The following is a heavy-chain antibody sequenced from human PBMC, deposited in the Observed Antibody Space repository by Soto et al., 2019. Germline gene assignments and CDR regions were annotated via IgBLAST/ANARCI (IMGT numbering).Heavy chain of an antibody. V-gene: IGHV4-34*01. D-gene: IGHD7-27*01. CDR3: ARGPSGDKVHY. J-gene: IGHJ4*02. CDR1: GGSFSGYY. CDR2: IFDSGTT. Sequence: PSETLSLTCAVYGGSFSGYYWSWIRQPPGEGLEWIGHIFDSGTTYTNPSLRSQVAISLDTSKNHFSLTLSSVTAADTAVYYCARGPSGDKVHYWGQGALVTVSS.